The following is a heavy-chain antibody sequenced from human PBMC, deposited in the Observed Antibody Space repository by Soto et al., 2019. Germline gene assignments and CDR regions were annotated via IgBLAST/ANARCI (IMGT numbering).Heavy chain of an antibody. CDR2: IYYSGTT. J-gene: IGHJ5*02. V-gene: IGHV4-28*03. CDR3: PRERPDGSRLDP. D-gene: IGHD6-13*01. CDR1: GYSISSSNW. Sequence: SETLSLTCAVSGYSISSSNWWGWIRQPPGKGLEWIGYIYYSGTTYYNPSLKSRVTMSVDTSKNQFSLKLTSVTAVDTAVYYCPRERPDGSRLDPWGQGTLVTVSS.